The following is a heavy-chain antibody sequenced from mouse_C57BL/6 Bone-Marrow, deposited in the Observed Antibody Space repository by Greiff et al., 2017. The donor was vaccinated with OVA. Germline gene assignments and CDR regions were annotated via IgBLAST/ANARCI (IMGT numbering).Heavy chain of an antibody. D-gene: IGHD2-1*01. CDR3: TTGNGIPYYFDY. J-gene: IGHJ2*01. CDR1: GFNIKDDY. Sequence: VQLQQSGAELVRPGASVKLSCTASGFNIKDDYMHWVKQRPEQGLEWIGWIDPENGDTEYASKFQGKATITADTSSNTAYLQLSSLTSEDTAVYYCTTGNGIPYYFDYWGQGTTLTVSS. V-gene: IGHV14-4*01. CDR2: IDPENGDT.